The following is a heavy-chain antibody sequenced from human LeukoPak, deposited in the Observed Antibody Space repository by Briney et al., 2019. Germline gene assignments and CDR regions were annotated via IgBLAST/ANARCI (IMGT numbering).Heavy chain of an antibody. CDR1: GFTFSTYW. V-gene: IGHV3-74*01. CDR2: INPDGITT. Sequence: GGSLRLSCAASGFTFSTYWMHWVRQAPGKVLEWVSRINPDGITTTCADSVKGRFTISRDNAKNTLFLQMNSLRAEDTAVYYCARDYYYGMDVWGQGTTITVSS. J-gene: IGHJ6*02. CDR3: ARDYYYGMDV.